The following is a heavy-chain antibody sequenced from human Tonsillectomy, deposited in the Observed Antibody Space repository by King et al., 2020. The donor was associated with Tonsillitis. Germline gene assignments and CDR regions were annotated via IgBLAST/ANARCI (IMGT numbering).Heavy chain of an antibody. CDR2: ISYAGSNK. V-gene: IGHV3-30*03. D-gene: IGHD3-10*01. CDR1: GFTFSSYG. J-gene: IGHJ6*03. CDR3: ARGFQYYYYYMDV. Sequence: VQLVESGGGVVQPGRSLRLSCAASGFTFSSYGMHWVRQAPGKGLDGVAIISYAGSNKYYADSVKGRFTISRDNSKNTPYLQMNRLRAEDTAVYYCARGFQYYYYYMDVWGKGTTVTVSS.